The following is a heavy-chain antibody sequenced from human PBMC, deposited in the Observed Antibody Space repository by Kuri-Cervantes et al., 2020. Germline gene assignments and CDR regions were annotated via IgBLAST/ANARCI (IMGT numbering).Heavy chain of an antibody. D-gene: IGHD3-10*01. CDR1: GFTFSSYG. J-gene: IGHJ6*02. V-gene: IGHV3-30*18. CDR2: ISYDGSNK. CDR3: AKSPGGWGPVETYGSGRGGMDV. Sequence: GGSLRLSCAASGFTFSSYGMHWVRQAPGKGLEWVAVISYDGSNKYYADSVKGRFTISRDNSKNTLYLQMNSLRAEDTAVYYCAKSPGGWGPVETYGSGRGGMDVWGQGTTVTVSS.